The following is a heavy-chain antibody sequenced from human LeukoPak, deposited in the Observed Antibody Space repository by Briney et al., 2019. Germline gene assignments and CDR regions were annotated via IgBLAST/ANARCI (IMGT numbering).Heavy chain of an antibody. J-gene: IGHJ4*02. CDR1: GFTFSSYS. Sequence: GGSLRLSCAASGFTFSSYSMNWVRQAPGKGLEWVSSISSSSSYIYYADSVKGRFTISRDNAKNSLYLQMNSLRAEDTAVYYCARDEWGFFGVDPHANFGFDYWGQGTLVTVSS. D-gene: IGHD3-3*01. CDR2: ISSSSSYI. CDR3: ARDEWGFFGVDPHANFGFDY. V-gene: IGHV3-21*01.